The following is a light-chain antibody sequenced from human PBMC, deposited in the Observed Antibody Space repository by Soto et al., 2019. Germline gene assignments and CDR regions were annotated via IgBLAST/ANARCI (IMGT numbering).Light chain of an antibody. CDR2: AND. CDR3: QSYDSSLSVLYV. Sequence: QAVVTQPPSVSGAPGQRVTISCTGSSSNIGAGYDVHWYQQLPGTAPKLLIYANDNRPSGVPDRFSGSKSGTSASLAITGLQAEDEADYYCQSYDSSLSVLYVFGTGTKVTVL. CDR1: SSNIGAGYD. V-gene: IGLV1-40*01. J-gene: IGLJ1*01.